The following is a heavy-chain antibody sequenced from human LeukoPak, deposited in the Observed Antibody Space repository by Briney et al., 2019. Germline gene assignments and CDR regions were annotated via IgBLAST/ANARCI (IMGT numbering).Heavy chain of an antibody. CDR2: IYYSGST. CDR3: ARGLDYYDSSGYRLYWFDP. D-gene: IGHD3-22*01. CDR1: GGSISSGGYY. Sequence: SETLSLTCTVSGGSISSGGYYWSWIRRHPGKGLEWIGYIYYSGSTHYNPSLKSRVTISVDTSKNQFSLKLSSVTAADTAVYYCARGLDYYDSSGYRLYWFDPWGQGTLVTVSS. V-gene: IGHV4-31*03. J-gene: IGHJ5*02.